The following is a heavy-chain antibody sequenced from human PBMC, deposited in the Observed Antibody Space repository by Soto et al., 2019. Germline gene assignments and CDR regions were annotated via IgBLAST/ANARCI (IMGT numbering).Heavy chain of an antibody. CDR3: AREKVVAASQPNYYYYGMDV. D-gene: IGHD2-15*01. CDR1: GYSFTSYW. V-gene: IGHV5-10-1*01. CDR2: IDPSDSYT. J-gene: IGHJ6*02. Sequence: GESLKISCKGSGYSFTSYWISWVRQMPGKGLEWMGRIDPSDSYTNYSPSFQGHVTISADKSISTAYLQWSSLKASDTAMYYCAREKVVAASQPNYYYYGMDVCGQGPTVTVSS.